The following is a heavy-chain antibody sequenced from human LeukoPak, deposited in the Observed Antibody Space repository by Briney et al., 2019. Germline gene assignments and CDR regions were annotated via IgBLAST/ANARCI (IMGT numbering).Heavy chain of an antibody. J-gene: IGHJ6*03. CDR1: GGSISTSSYY. D-gene: IGHD6-13*01. CDR2: IYTSGST. V-gene: IGHV4-39*07. Sequence: SETLSLTCTVSGGSISTSSYYWGWIRQPPGKGLEWIGRIYTSGSTNYNPSLKSRVTMSVDTSKNQFSLKLSSVTAADTAVYYCARGIAAAAYRPNYYYYYMDVWGKGTTVTISS. CDR3: ARGIAAAAYRPNYYYYYMDV.